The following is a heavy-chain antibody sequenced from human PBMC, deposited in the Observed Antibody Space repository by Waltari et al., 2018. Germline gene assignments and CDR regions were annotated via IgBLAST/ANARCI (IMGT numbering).Heavy chain of an antibody. J-gene: IGHJ6*02. CDR3: AKSYSSGWYFGFGRPPYYYYGMDV. D-gene: IGHD6-19*01. CDR1: GFTFSSYA. V-gene: IGHV3-23*01. CDR2: ISGSGGST. Sequence: EVQLLESGGGLVQPGGSLRLSCAASGFTFSSYAMSWVRQAPGKGLEWVSAISGSGGSTYYADSVKGRFTISRDNSKNTLNLQMNSLRAEDTAVYYCAKSYSSGWYFGFGRPPYYYYGMDVWGQGTTVTVSS.